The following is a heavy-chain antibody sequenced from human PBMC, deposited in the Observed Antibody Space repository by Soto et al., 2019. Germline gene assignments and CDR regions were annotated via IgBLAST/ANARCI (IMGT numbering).Heavy chain of an antibody. Sequence: SETLSLTCTVSGDSINSYYWSWIRQPPGKRLEWIGYIYYSGSTNYNPSLRSRLTMSVDTSKNQFSLKLSSVTAADTAVYFYARGGDGHTTSFFDYWGRGTLVTVSS. CDR1: GDSINSYY. D-gene: IGHD2-8*01. J-gene: IGHJ4*02. V-gene: IGHV4-59*01. CDR3: ARGGDGHTTSFFDY. CDR2: IYYSGST.